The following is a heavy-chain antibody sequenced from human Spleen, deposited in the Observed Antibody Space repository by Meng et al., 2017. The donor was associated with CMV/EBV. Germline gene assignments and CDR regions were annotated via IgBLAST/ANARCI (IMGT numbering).Heavy chain of an antibody. J-gene: IGHJ4*02. Sequence: GESLKISCAASGFTFSSYSMNWVRQAPGKGLEWVSSISSSSSYIYYADSVKGRFTIFRDNAKNSLYLQMNSLRAEDTAVYFCARDYLRGYSSSPPGDYWGQGTLVTVSS. CDR3: ARDYLRGYSSSPPGDY. CDR2: ISSSSSYI. D-gene: IGHD6-19*01. V-gene: IGHV3-21*01. CDR1: GFTFSSYS.